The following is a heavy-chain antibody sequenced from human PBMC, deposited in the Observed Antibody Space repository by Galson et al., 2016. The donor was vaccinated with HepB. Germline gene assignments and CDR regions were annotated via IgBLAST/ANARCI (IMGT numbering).Heavy chain of an antibody. Sequence: SLRLSCAASGFTFITSVMSWVRQTPGKGLEWVSSFRGRANTQYADSVRGRFTASRDDSKGTLFLQMNSLTADDTAVYYCVKDRPYGTGWYGCSEPWGQGTLVIVSS. V-gene: IGHV3-23*01. D-gene: IGHD6-13*01. CDR3: VKDRPYGTGWYGCSEP. CDR2: FRGRANT. CDR1: GFTFITSV. J-gene: IGHJ5*02.